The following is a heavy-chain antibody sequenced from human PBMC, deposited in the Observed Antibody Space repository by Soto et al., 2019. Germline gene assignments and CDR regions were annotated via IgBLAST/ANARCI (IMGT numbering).Heavy chain of an antibody. CDR1: GFTFSSYA. CDR2: ISGSGGST. V-gene: IGHV3-23*01. CDR3: AKDHRFDPDSSADY. D-gene: IGHD6-6*01. Sequence: EVQLLESGGGLVQPWGSLRLSCAASGFTFSSYAMSWVRQAPGKGLEWVSAISGSGGSTYYADSVKGRFTISRDNSKNTLYLQMNSLRAEDTAVYYCAKDHRFDPDSSADYWGQGTLVTVSS. J-gene: IGHJ4*02.